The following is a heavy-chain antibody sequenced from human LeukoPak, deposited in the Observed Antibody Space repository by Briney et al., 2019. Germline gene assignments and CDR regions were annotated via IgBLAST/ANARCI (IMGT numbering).Heavy chain of an antibody. V-gene: IGHV3-48*04. Sequence: PEGSLRLSCAASGFTFTGYSMNWVRQAPGRGLEWVSYISSSGSAIYYADSVKGRFTISRDNAKSSLYLQMDSLRAEDTAVYYCARDLASPRHYFDSWGQGTLVTVSS. CDR3: ARDLASPRHYFDS. CDR1: GFTFTGYS. CDR2: ISSSGSAI. J-gene: IGHJ4*02.